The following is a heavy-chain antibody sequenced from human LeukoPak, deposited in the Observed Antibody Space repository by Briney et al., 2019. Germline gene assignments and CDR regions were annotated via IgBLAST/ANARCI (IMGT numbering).Heavy chain of an antibody. V-gene: IGHV4-59*01. J-gene: IGHJ5*02. CDR2: IYYSGST. CDR1: GGSISSYY. CDR3: AREVRGVIRWNWFDP. Sequence: SSETLCLTCTVSGGSISSYYWSWIRQPPGKGLEWIGYIYYSGSTNYNPSLKSRVTISVDTSKNQFSLKLSSVTAADTAVYYCAREVRGVIRWNWFDPWGQGTLVTVSS. D-gene: IGHD3-10*01.